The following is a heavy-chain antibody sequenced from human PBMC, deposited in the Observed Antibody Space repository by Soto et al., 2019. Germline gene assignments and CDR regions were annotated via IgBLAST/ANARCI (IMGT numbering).Heavy chain of an antibody. Sequence: SETLSLTCTVSGGSISSYYWSWIRQPAGKGLEWIGRIYTSVSTNYNPSLKSRVTMSVDTSKNQFSLKLSSVTAADTAVYYCFGEWQQMAPPTFYYYYGMDVWGQGTTVTVSS. J-gene: IGHJ6*02. D-gene: IGHD3-10*01. CDR1: GGSISSYY. V-gene: IGHV4-4*07. CDR2: IYTSVST. CDR3: FGEWQQMAPPTFYYYYGMDV.